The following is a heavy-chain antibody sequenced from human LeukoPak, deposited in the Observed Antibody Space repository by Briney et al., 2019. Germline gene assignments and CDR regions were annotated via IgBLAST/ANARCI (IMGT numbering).Heavy chain of an antibody. CDR1: GFTFSSYA. Sequence: GSLRLSCAASGFTFSSYAMSWIRQPPGKGLEWIGYIYYSGSTNYNPSLKSRVTISVDTSKNQFSLKLSSVTAADTAVYYCARGGYSYGPFDYWGQGTLVTVSS. CDR3: ARGGYSYGPFDY. V-gene: IGHV4-59*01. CDR2: IYYSGST. D-gene: IGHD5-18*01. J-gene: IGHJ4*02.